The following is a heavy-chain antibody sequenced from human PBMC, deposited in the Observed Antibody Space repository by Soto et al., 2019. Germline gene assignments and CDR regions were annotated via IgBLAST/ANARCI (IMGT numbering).Heavy chain of an antibody. V-gene: IGHV3-21*01. D-gene: IGHD3-22*01. CDR2: ISSSSSYI. Sequence: GGSLRLSCADSGFTFSSYSMNWVRQAPGKGLEWVSSISSSSSYIYYADSVKGRFTISRDNAKNSLYLQMNSLRAEDTAVYYCAREDYYDSSGYYNYYYYGMDVWGQGTTVTVSS. J-gene: IGHJ6*02. CDR3: AREDYYDSSGYYNYYYYGMDV. CDR1: GFTFSSYS.